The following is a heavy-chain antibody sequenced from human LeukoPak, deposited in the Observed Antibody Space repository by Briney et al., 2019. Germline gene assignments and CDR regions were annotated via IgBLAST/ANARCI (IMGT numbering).Heavy chain of an antibody. V-gene: IGHV1-2*02. Sequence: ASVKVSCKASGYTFIANYMHWVRQAPGEGLERMGWINPKSGDTNYVQKFQGRVTMTRDTSISTAYMELSRLRSDDTAVYYCASSPTWLRYYGSGRYYFDYWGQGTLVTVSS. D-gene: IGHD3-10*01. CDR2: INPKSGDT. CDR3: ASSPTWLRYYGSGRYYFDY. CDR1: GYTFIANY. J-gene: IGHJ4*02.